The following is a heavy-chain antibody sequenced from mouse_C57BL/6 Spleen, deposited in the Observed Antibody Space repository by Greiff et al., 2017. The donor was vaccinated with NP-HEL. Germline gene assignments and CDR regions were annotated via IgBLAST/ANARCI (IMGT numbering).Heavy chain of an antibody. Sequence: QVQLQQPGAELVMPGASVKLSCKASGYTFTSYWMHWVKQRPGQGLEWIGEIDPSDSYTNYNQKFKGKSTLTVDKSSSTAYMQLSSLTSEDSAVYYCARWGITTVVATRAMDYWGQGTSVTVSS. J-gene: IGHJ4*01. D-gene: IGHD1-1*01. CDR2: IDPSDSYT. CDR3: ARWGITTVVATRAMDY. CDR1: GYTFTSYW. V-gene: IGHV1-69*01.